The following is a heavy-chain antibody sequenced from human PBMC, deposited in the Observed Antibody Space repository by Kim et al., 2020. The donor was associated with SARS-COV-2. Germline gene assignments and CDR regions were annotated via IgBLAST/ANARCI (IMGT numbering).Heavy chain of an antibody. CDR1: GFTFSGSA. CDR2: IRSKANSYAT. CDR3: TTTNSPKDTIRDY. Sequence: GGSLRLSCAASGFTFSGSAMHWVRQASGKGLEWVGRIRSKANSYATAYAASVKGRFTISRDDLKNTAYLQMNSLKTEDTAVYYCTTTNSPKDTIRDYWGQGTLVTVSS. D-gene: IGHD2-15*01. J-gene: IGHJ4*02. V-gene: IGHV3-73*01.